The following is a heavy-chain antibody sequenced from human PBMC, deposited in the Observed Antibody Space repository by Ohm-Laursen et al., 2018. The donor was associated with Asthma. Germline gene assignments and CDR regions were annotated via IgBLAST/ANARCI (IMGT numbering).Heavy chain of an antibody. CDR3: VRDGGIAARHYFGMDV. D-gene: IGHD6-6*01. V-gene: IGHV3-53*01. CDR1: GFTFSNAW. CDR2: IYSDGST. J-gene: IGHJ6*02. Sequence: SLRLSCAASGFTFSNAWMSWVRQAPGRGLEWVSIIYSDGSTYYADSVKGRFTISRDSSKNTLYLQMNSLRAEDTAVYYCVRDGGIAARHYFGMDVWGQGTTVTVSS.